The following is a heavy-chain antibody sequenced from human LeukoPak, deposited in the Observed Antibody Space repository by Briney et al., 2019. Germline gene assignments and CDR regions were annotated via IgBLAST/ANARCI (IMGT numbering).Heavy chain of an antibody. J-gene: IGHJ4*02. Sequence: SVNVSFTSSVHTFTSYDINWVRQATGQALEWMRWMNPNSCNTGYAQQFQGRVTITRNTSISTAYMGLSSLGSEDTAVYDCARRFSGSGSPITYWGQGTLVTVSS. CDR3: ARRFSGSGSPITY. D-gene: IGHD3-10*01. CDR2: MNPNSCNT. V-gene: IGHV1-8*01. CDR1: VHTFTSYD.